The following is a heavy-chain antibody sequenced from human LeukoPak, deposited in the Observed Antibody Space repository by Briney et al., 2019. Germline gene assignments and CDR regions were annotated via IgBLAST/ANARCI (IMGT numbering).Heavy chain of an antibody. D-gene: IGHD2-8*01. CDR2: IRQDGSDK. CDR1: GFTFSSYW. J-gene: IGHJ5*02. V-gene: IGHV3-7*01. Sequence: PGGSLRLSCAASGFTFSSYWMSWVRQAPGKGLEWVANIRQDGSDKYYVDSVKGRFTISRDNAKNSLYLQMNSLRAEDTAVYYCARDPTMYSTNGNWFDPWGQGTLVTVSS. CDR3: ARDPTMYSTNGNWFDP.